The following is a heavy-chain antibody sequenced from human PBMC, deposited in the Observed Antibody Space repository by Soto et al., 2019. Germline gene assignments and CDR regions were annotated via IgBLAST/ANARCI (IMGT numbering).Heavy chain of an antibody. D-gene: IGHD3-10*01. CDR1: GGSISSSNW. CDR3: ARGPLLWFGELIGEDYYYYYGMDV. V-gene: IGHV4-4*02. Sequence: PSETLSLTCAVSGGSISSSNWWSWVRQPPGKGLEWIGEIYHSGSTNYNPSLKSRVTISVDKSKNQFSLKLSSVTAADTAVYYCARGPLLWFGELIGEDYYYYYGMDVWGQGTTVT. CDR2: IYHSGST. J-gene: IGHJ6*02.